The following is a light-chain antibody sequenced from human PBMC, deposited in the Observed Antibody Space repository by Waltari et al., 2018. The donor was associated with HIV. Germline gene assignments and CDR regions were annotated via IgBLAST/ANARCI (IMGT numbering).Light chain of an antibody. Sequence: QSALTQPASVSGSPGQSLTIPCTGTRSDVGGYNYVSWYQQHPGKAPKLMIYDVSNRPSGVSNRFSGSKSGNTASLTISGLQAEDEADYYCSSYTSSSTLVFGGGTKLTVL. CDR3: SSYTSSSTLV. CDR1: RSDVGGYNY. J-gene: IGLJ2*01. V-gene: IGLV2-14*03. CDR2: DVS.